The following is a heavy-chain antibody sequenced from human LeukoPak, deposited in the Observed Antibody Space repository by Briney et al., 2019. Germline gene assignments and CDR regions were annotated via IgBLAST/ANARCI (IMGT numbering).Heavy chain of an antibody. V-gene: IGHV4-4*07. Sequence: SETLSLTCTVSGGSISSYYWSWIRQPAGKGLEWIGRIYTSGSTNYNPSLKSRVTMSVDTSKNQFSLKLSSVTAADTAVYYCARDGPFWSGYYNYYYGMDVWGQGTTVTVSS. J-gene: IGHJ6*02. CDR1: GGSISSYY. CDR2: IYTSGST. CDR3: ARDGPFWSGYYNYYYGMDV. D-gene: IGHD3-3*01.